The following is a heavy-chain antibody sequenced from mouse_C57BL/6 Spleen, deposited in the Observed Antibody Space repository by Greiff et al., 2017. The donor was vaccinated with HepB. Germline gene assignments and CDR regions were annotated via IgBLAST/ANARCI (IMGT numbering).Heavy chain of an antibody. CDR1: GYTFTSYG. CDR3: ARKRMTTVVATNWDIEV. D-gene: IGHD1-1*01. V-gene: IGHV1-81*01. Sequence: VQLQQSGAELARPGASVKLSCKASGYTFTSYGISWVKQRPGQGLEWIGEIYPRSGNTYYNEKFKGKATLTADKSSSTAYMELRSLTSEDAAVYFCARKRMTTVVATNWDIEVWGKGTTVTVSS. CDR2: IYPRSGNT. J-gene: IGHJ1*03.